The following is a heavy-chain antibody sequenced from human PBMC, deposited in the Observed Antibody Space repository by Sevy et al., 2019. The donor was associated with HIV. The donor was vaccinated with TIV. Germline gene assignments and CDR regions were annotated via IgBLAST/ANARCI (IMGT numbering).Heavy chain of an antibody. J-gene: IGHJ4*02. V-gene: IGHV3-9*01. Sequence: GGSLRLSCAASGFTFDDYTMNWVRQAPGKGLEWVSGISWSSGNIAYADSVEGRFTISRDNAKNSLYLQMNSQRVEDTSFYNSLHDGIVSYSFDSWGQGTLVTVSS. D-gene: IGHD1-26*01. CDR1: GFTFDDYT. CDR3: LHDGIVSYSFDS. CDR2: ISWSSGNI.